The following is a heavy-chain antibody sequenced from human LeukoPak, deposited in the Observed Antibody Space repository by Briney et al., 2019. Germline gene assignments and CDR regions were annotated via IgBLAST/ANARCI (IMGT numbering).Heavy chain of an antibody. CDR3: ARTSGYDPTNFDY. CDR2: IRYDGSNK. V-gene: IGHV3-30*02. J-gene: IGHJ4*02. CDR1: GFTFSSYG. D-gene: IGHD5-12*01. Sequence: GGSLRLSCAASGFTFSSYGMHWVRQAPGKGLEWVAFIRYDGSNKYYADSVKGRFTISRDNSKNTLYLQMNNLRAGDTAVYYCARTSGYDPTNFDYWGQGTLVTVSS.